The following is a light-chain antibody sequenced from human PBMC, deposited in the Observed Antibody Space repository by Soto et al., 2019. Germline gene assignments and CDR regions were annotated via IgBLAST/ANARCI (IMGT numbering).Light chain of an antibody. J-gene: IGKJ4*01. Sequence: EIVLTQSPATLSLSPGERATLSCRASQSVSSYLAWYQQKPGQAPRLLIYDASNRATGIPARFSGSGSGTDFTLTISSRETDDFAVYYCQQRSDWPSTFRGGTKLQIK. V-gene: IGKV3-11*01. CDR3: QQRSDWPST. CDR1: QSVSSY. CDR2: DAS.